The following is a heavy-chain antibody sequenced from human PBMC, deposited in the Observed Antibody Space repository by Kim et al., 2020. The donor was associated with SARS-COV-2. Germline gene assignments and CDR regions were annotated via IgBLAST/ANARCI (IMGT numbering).Heavy chain of an antibody. V-gene: IGHV3-7*03. J-gene: IGHJ4*02. CDR1: GLTFSNYW. CDR3: ARDLTVSTWGFDY. Sequence: GGSLRLSCATSGLTFSNYWMSWVRQAPGKGLEWVANIKQDGGEKNYVDSVKGRFTISRDNAKNSLYLQMNSLRADDTAVYYCARDLTVSTWGFDYWGQGTLVTVAS. D-gene: IGHD4-17*01. CDR2: IKQDGGEK.